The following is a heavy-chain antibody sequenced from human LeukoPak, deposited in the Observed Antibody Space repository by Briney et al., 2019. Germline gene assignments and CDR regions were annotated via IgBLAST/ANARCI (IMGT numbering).Heavy chain of an antibody. J-gene: IGHJ4*02. CDR1: GYTFTEYY. V-gene: IGHV1-2*02. CDR3: ARGLGGGYADFDY. D-gene: IGHD5-12*01. CDR2: INPNSGGT. Sequence: ASVKVSCKTSGYTFTEYYMHWVRQAPGQGLEWMGWINPNSGGTNYAQKFQGRITMTRDTSIITAYMELSRLRSDDTAVYYCARGLGGGYADFDYWGQGTLATVSS.